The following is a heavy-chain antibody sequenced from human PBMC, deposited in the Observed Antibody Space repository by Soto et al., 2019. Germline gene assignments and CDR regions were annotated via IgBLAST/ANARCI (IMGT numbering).Heavy chain of an antibody. Sequence: QVQLQESGPGLVKPSETLSLSCNVSGGSISGHYWSWVRQTPGTGLEWIGYIYYSASNNYNPSLRSRITISVDTSKNHFSLRLTSVTAADTAVYYCARGPYYDLIWNYYYMDVWGKGTTVTVSS. J-gene: IGHJ6*03. CDR2: IYYSASN. CDR3: ARGPYYDLIWNYYYMDV. D-gene: IGHD3-16*01. V-gene: IGHV4-59*08. CDR1: GGSISGHY.